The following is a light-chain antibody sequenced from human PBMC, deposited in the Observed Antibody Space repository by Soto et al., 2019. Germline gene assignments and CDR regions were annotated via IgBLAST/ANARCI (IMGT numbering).Light chain of an antibody. J-gene: IGKJ3*01. CDR3: QKYTSAPFT. Sequence: DIQMTQSPSSLSASVGDRVTITCRASQGIDTYLAWDQQKPGQVPKLLIYAASTLQSGVTSPFSGSGSGTDFTLTISSLQSEHVATYFCQKYTSAPFTFGPGTKVDIK. V-gene: IGKV1-27*01. CDR1: QGIDTY. CDR2: AAS.